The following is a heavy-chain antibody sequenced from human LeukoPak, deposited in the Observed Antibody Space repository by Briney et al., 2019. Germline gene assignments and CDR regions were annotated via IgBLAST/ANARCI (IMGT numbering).Heavy chain of an antibody. CDR2: IYSGGST. CDR1: GFTVSSNY. CDR3: ARVEKYSGSYFDY. D-gene: IGHD1-26*01. V-gene: IGHV3-53*04. J-gene: IGHJ4*02. Sequence: PGRSLRLSCAASGFTVSSNYMSWVRQAPGKGLEWVSVIYSGGSTYYADSVKGRFTISRHNSKNTLYLQMNSLRAEDTAVYYCARVEKYSGSYFDYWGQGTLVTVSS.